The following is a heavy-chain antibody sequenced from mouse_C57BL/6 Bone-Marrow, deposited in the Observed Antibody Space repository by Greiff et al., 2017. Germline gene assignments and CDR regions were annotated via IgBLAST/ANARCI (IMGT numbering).Heavy chain of an antibody. J-gene: IGHJ4*01. CDR1: GFTFNTYA. Sequence: EVQLVESGGGLVQSKGSLKLSCAASGFTFNTYAMHWGRQAPGKGLEWVARIRSKSSNYATYYADSVKDRFTISRDDSQSMLYLQMNNLKTEDTAMYYCVRDSGYYSYYAMDYWGQGTSVTVSS. CDR3: VRDSGYYSYYAMDY. V-gene: IGHV10-3*01. D-gene: IGHD2-3*01. CDR2: IRSKSSNYAT.